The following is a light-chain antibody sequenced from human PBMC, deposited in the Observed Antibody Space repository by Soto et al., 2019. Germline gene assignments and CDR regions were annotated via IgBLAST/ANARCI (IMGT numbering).Light chain of an antibody. V-gene: IGKV1-9*01. CDR3: QQLNSYPNT. CDR1: LGISTY. J-gene: IGKJ2*01. Sequence: DIQLTQSPSFLSASLGDRVTITCRASLGISTYLAWYQQKPGKAPKLLIYSASTLESGVPSRFSGSGSGTEFTLTISSLQPEDFATYYCQQLNSYPNTFGQGTKLEI. CDR2: SAS.